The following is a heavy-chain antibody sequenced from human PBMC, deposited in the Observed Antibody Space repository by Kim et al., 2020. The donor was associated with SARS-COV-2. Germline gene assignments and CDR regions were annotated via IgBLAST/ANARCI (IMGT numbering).Heavy chain of an antibody. J-gene: IGHJ4*02. CDR1: GDSITGYY. V-gene: IGHV4-59*01. Sequence: SGTLSLTCSVSGDSITGYYWSWIRQAPGKGLEWIGYIHSSGSTKINPSLKSRLALSSDTSKNQLSLLMYSVTDADTAKYYCTRGGSSWSWKFDFWGQGILVTVSS. CDR3: TRGGSSWSWKFDF. D-gene: IGHD6-13*01. CDR2: IHSSGST.